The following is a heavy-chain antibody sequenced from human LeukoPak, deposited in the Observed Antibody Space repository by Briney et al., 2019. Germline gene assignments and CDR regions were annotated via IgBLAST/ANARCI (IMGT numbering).Heavy chain of an antibody. V-gene: IGHV1-69*01. CDR3: ARGPGCSGGSCPFNY. CDR1: GGTFSSYA. CDR2: IIPIFGTA. J-gene: IGHJ4*02. D-gene: IGHD2-15*01. Sequence: SVKVSCKASGGTFSSYAISRVRQAPGQGLEWMGGIIPIFGTANYAQKFQGRVTITADESTSTAYMELSSLRSEDTAVYYCARGPGCSGGSCPFNYWGQGTLVTVSS.